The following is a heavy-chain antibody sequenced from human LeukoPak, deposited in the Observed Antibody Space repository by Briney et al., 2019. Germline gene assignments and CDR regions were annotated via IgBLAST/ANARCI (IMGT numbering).Heavy chain of an antibody. J-gene: IGHJ4*02. CDR3: AKQRRALVVPSTLDY. D-gene: IGHD2-2*01. CDR2: ISGSGSST. CDR1: GFSFNYYA. Sequence: GGSLRLSCAASGFSFNYYALSWVRQAPGKGLQWVSAISGSGSSTYHANSVQGRFATSRENSKNTLYLHMVSLRAEDTAIYYCAKQRRALVVPSTLDYWGQGTLVTVSS. V-gene: IGHV3-23*01.